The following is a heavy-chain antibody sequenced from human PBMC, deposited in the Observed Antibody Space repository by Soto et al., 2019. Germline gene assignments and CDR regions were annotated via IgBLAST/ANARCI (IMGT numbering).Heavy chain of an antibody. J-gene: IGHJ3*02. V-gene: IGHV3-23*01. D-gene: IGHD4-17*01. Sequence: EVQLLESGGNLIQPGGSLRLSCAASGLTFRNYAMSWVRQAPGAGLEWVSGISGSGGRTYYADSVKGRFTISRDNSNNALFLQMNSLRAEDTALYYCAKDPNGDYVGAFDIWGRGTMVTVSS. CDR1: GLTFRNYA. CDR3: AKDPNGDYVGAFDI. CDR2: ISGSGGRT.